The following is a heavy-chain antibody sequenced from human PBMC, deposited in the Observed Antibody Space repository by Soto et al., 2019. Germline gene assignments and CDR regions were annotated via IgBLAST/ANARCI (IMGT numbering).Heavy chain of an antibody. CDR2: TYYRSRWYN. V-gene: IGHV6-1*01. D-gene: IGHD1-7*01. CDR1: GDSVSSNSAA. CDR3: AGTTSLQWYYMDV. J-gene: IGHJ6*03. Sequence: SQTLSLTCAISGDSVSSNSAAWNWIRQSPSRGLEWLGRTYYRSRWYNDYAVSVKSRITVNPDTSKNQFSLHLNSVTPEDTAVHYCAGTTSLQWYYMDVWDKGSKVTGSS.